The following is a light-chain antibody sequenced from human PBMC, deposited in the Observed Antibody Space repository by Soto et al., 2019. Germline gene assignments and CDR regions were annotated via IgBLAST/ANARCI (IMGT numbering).Light chain of an antibody. V-gene: IGKV3-20*01. CDR3: QQYGNSLT. Sequence: EIVLTQSPGTVSLSPGERGTLSFMASQSVYNNYLAWYQQRPGQAPRTLIYGASSRATGIPDRFSGSGSGTDFTLSISGLEPEDSAVYYCQQYGNSLTFGGGTKVDIK. CDR1: QSVYNNY. J-gene: IGKJ4*01. CDR2: GAS.